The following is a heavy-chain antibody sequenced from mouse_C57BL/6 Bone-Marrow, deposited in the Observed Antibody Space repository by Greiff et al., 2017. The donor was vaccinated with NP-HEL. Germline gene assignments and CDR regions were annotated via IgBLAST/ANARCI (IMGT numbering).Heavy chain of an antibody. J-gene: IGHJ1*03. V-gene: IGHV1-39*01. CDR2: INPNYGTT. Sequence: VQLQQSGPELVKPGASVKISCKASGYSFTDYNMNWVKQSHGKSLEWIGVINPNYGTTSYNQKFKGKATLTVDQSSNTAYKQLNSLTSEDSAVYDCARRLRSGDWYFDVWGTGTTVTVSS. CDR3: ARRLRSGDWYFDV. CDR1: GYSFTDYN. D-gene: IGHD1-1*01.